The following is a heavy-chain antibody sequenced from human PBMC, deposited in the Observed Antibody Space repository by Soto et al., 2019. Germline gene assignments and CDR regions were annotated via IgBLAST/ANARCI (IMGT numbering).Heavy chain of an antibody. CDR3: ANLGYCSSTSCLDWLLHAFDV. J-gene: IGHJ3*01. Sequence: HPGGSLRLSCAASGFTFSSSAMSWVRQAPGKGLEWVSAISGSGGSTYYADSVKGRFTISRDNSKNTLYLQMDSLRAEDTAVYYCANLGYCSSTSCLDWLLHAFDVWGQGTMVTVSS. CDR1: GFTFSSSA. CDR2: ISGSGGST. V-gene: IGHV3-23*01. D-gene: IGHD2-2*01.